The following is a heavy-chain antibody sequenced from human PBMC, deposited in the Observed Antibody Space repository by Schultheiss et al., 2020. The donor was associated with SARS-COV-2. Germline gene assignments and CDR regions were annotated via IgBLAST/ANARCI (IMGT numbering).Heavy chain of an antibody. J-gene: IGHJ5*02. CDR3: AKGGYSYGYDSDQDNNWFDP. D-gene: IGHD5-18*01. Sequence: GGSLRLSCAASGFTFSSYAMHWVRQAPGKGLEWVAVISYDGSNKYYEDSVKGRFTISRDNPKNTLYLQMNSLRAEDTAVYYCAKGGYSYGYDSDQDNNWFDPWGEGTLVTVSS. CDR1: GFTFSSYA. V-gene: IGHV3-30-3*01. CDR2: ISYDGSNK.